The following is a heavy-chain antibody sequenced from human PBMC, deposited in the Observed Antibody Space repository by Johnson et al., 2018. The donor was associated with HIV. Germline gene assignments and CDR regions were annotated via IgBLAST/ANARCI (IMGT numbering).Heavy chain of an antibody. CDR3: ATVWRNEGRPSFDT. D-gene: IGHD1-1*01. Sequence: VQLVESGGTLVKPGGSLSLSCAASGFTFINAWMTWVRQSQGKGLEGGGGIKSKTDGSSTSYEDSAKGRFTISRNNANNSLHLQMNTLRAEDTAVYFCATVWRNEGRPSFDTWCQGTVVTVSS. CDR2: IKSKTDGSST. CDR1: GFTFINAW. J-gene: IGHJ3*02. V-gene: IGHV3-15*02.